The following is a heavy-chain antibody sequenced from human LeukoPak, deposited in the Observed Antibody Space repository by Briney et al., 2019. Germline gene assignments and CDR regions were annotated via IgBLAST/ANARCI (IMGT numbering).Heavy chain of an antibody. D-gene: IGHD4-23*01. CDR3: ASFPQTTVVTPPLDY. Sequence: SETLSLTCTVSGGSISSSSYYWGWIRQPPGKGLEWIGSISYSGSTYYNPSLRGRVTISVDTSKNKFSLKLSSVTAADTAVYYCASFPQTTVVTPPLDYWGQGTLVTVSS. CDR2: ISYSGST. V-gene: IGHV4-39*01. J-gene: IGHJ4*02. CDR1: GGSISSSSYY.